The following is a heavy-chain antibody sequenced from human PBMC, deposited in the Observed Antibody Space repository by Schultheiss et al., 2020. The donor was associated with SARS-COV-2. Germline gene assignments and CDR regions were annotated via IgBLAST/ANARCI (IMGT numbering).Heavy chain of an antibody. CDR1: GGTFSSYA. V-gene: IGHV1-18*01. J-gene: IGHJ4*02. CDR3: ATLWFGELSPLVH. Sequence: ASVKVSCKASGGTFSSYAISWVRQAPGQGLEWMGGISAYNGNTNYAQKLQGRVTMTTDTSTSTAYMELRSLRSDDTAVYYCATLWFGELSPLVHWGQGTLVTVSS. D-gene: IGHD3-10*01. CDR2: ISAYNGNT.